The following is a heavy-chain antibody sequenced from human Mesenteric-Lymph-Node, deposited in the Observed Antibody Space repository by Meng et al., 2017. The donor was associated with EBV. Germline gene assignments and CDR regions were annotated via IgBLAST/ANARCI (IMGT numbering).Heavy chain of an antibody. CDR1: GASISSDNW. D-gene: IGHD3-10*01. CDR3: ARFQRFGDFD. V-gene: IGHV4-4*02. CDR2: IYHSGST. J-gene: IGHJ4*02. Sequence: QVPVQESGPGLVKPSGTLSPPCAFSGASISSDNWWSWVRQPPGKGLEWIGEIYHSGSTNYNPSLKSRVTISVDKSKRQFSLKLTSVTAADTAVYHCARFQRFGDFDWGQGTLVTVSS.